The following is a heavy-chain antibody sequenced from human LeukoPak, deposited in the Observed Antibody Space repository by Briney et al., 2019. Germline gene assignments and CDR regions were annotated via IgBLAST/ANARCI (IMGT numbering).Heavy chain of an antibody. V-gene: IGHV4-38-2*01. CDR3: ARRKTLFWYFDY. CDR2: IYSSGST. J-gene: IGHJ4*02. D-gene: IGHD3-3*01. Sequence: PSETLSLTCAVSGYSIRSGYSWDWIRQSPGKGQEWIGNIYSSGSTYYNPSLKSRVTISVDTSKNQFSLSLNSVTAADTAVYYCARRKTLFWYFDYWGQGTLVTVSS. CDR1: GYSIRSGYS.